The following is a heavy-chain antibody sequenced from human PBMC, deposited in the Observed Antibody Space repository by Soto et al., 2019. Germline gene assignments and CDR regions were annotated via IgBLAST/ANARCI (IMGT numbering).Heavy chain of an antibody. V-gene: IGHV3-53*01. CDR3: ANPPYYYYGSGSYFDY. J-gene: IGHJ4*02. CDR2: IYSGGST. CDR1: GFTVSSNY. D-gene: IGHD3-10*01. Sequence: HPGGSLRLSCAASGFTVSSNYMSWVRQAPGKGLEWVSVIYSGGSTYYADSVKGRFTISRDNSKNTLYLQMNSLRAEDTAVYYCANPPYYYYGSGSYFDYWGQGTLVTVSS.